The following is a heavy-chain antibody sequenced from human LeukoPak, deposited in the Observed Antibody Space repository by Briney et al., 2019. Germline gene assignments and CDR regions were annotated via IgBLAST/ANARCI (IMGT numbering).Heavy chain of an antibody. Sequence: SETLSLTCTVSGSSISSYYWSWIRQPPGKGLEWIGYIYYSGSTNYNPSLKSRVTISVDTSKNQFSLKLSSVTAADTAVYYCARSRGYSGYAYDAFDIWGQGTMVTVSS. CDR2: IYYSGST. V-gene: IGHV4-59*01. J-gene: IGHJ3*02. CDR1: GSSISSYY. CDR3: ARSRGYSGYAYDAFDI. D-gene: IGHD5-12*01.